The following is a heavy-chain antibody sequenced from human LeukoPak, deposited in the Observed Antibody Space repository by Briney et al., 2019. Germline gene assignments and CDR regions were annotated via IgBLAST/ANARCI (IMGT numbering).Heavy chain of an antibody. J-gene: IGHJ3*02. CDR2: ISYDGSNK. D-gene: IGHD3-22*01. V-gene: IGHV3-30-3*01. CDR3: ARDNYYYDSSGYFDAFDI. CDR1: GFTFSSYA. Sequence: EPGGSLRLSCAASGFTFSSYAMHWVRQAPGKGLEWVAVISYDGSNKYYADSVKGRFTISRDNSKNTLYLQMNSLRAEDTAVYYCARDNYYYDSSGYFDAFDIWGQGTMVTVSS.